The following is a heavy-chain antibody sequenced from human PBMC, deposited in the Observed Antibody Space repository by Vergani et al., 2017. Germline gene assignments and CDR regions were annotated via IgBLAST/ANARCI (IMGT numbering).Heavy chain of an antibody. J-gene: IGHJ6*03. CDR3: ASSDARLERRDYYYYYMDV. Sequence: EVQLLESGGGLVQPGGSLRLSCAASGFTFSSYAMSWVRQAPGKGLEWVSAISGSGGSIYYADSVKGRFTISRDNFKNTLYLQMNSLRAEDTAVYYCASSDARLERRDYYYYYMDVWGKGTTVTVSS. CDR2: ISGSGGSI. D-gene: IGHD1-1*01. CDR1: GFTFSSYA. V-gene: IGHV3-23*01.